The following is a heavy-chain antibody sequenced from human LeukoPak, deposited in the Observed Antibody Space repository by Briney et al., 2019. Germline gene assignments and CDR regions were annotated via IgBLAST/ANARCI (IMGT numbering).Heavy chain of an antibody. V-gene: IGHV1-18*01. CDR2: ISAYNGNT. Sequence: VASVKVSCKASGYTFTSYGISWVRQAPGQGLEGMGWISAYNGNTNYAQKLQGRVTMTTDTSTSTAYMELRSLRSDDTAVYYCARDKLGIHWFDPWGQGTLVTVSS. J-gene: IGHJ5*02. CDR3: ARDKLGIHWFDP. CDR1: GYTFTSYG. D-gene: IGHD7-27*01.